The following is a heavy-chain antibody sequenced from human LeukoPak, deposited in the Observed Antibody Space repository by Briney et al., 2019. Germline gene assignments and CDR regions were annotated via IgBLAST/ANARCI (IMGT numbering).Heavy chain of an antibody. Sequence: SETLSLTCTVSGGSISSSSYYWGWIRQPPGKGLEWIGSIYYSGSTYYNPSLKSRVTISVDTSKNQFSLKLSSVTAADTAVYYCAREPYSSSSPFDYWGRGTLVTVSS. D-gene: IGHD6-6*01. J-gene: IGHJ4*02. CDR3: AREPYSSSSPFDY. CDR2: IYYSGST. CDR1: GGSISSSSYY. V-gene: IGHV4-39*07.